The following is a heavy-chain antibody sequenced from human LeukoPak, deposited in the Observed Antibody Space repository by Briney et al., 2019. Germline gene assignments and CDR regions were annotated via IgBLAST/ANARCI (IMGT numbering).Heavy chain of an antibody. CDR1: GGSFRGYY. Sequence: SETLSLTCAVYGGSFRGYYWSWIRQPPGKGLEGMVEINHSGSTNYNPSLKSRVTISVETSKNQFSLKLSSVTAADTAVYYCARHRRYDILTGYYRGWYFDYWGQGTLVTVSS. CDR2: INHSGST. J-gene: IGHJ4*02. CDR3: ARHRRYDILTGYYRGWYFDY. V-gene: IGHV4-34*01. D-gene: IGHD3-9*01.